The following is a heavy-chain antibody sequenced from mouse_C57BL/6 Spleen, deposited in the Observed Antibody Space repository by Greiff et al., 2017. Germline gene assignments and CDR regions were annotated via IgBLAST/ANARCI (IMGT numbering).Heavy chain of an antibody. D-gene: IGHD2-5*01. CDR1: GYTFTSYW. V-gene: IGHV1-52*01. CDR2: IDPSDSET. J-gene: IGHJ4*01. Sequence: QVQLQQPGAELVRPGSSVKLSCKASGYTFTSYWMHWVKQRPIQGLEWIGNIDPSDSETHYNQKFKDKATLTVDKSSITAYMQLSILTSEDSAVYYCATPYYSNYYYAMDYWGQGTSVTVSS. CDR3: ATPYYSNYYYAMDY.